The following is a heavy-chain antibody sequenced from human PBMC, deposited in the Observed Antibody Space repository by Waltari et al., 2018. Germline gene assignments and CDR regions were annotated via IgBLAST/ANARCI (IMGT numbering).Heavy chain of an antibody. D-gene: IGHD3-3*01. Sequence: QVQLVQSGAEVKKPGASVKVSCKASGYTFTGYYMHWVRQAPGQGLEWMGGINRNSGGTNDAQKVQGRVTITRDTSISTAYMELSRLRSDDTAVYYGASDGGEWLLFWGQGTLVTVSS. CDR3: ASDGGEWLLF. CDR1: GYTFTGYY. V-gene: IGHV1-2*02. CDR2: INRNSGGT. J-gene: IGHJ4*02.